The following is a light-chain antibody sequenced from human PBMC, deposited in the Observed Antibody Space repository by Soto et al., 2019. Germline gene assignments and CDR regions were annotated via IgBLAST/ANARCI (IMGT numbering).Light chain of an antibody. Sequence: EIVLTPSPATLSVSPGERVTLSCSASQSVRSNLAWYQQKPGQAPRLLIYGASTRATDVPDRFSGSGSGADFTLSISRLEPEDFAVYYCQQYGSSPPRTFGQGTKVDIK. J-gene: IGKJ1*01. CDR2: GAS. V-gene: IGKV3-20*01. CDR1: QSVRSN. CDR3: QQYGSSPPRT.